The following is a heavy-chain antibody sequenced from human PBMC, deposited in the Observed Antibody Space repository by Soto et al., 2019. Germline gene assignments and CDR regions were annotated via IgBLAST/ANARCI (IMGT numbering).Heavy chain of an antibody. J-gene: IGHJ4*02. Sequence: GGSLRLSCAASGFSISGYWMSWVRQAPGKGLEWVANINQVGTEKYYVDSVKGRFTISRDNAKNSVYLQMNSLRAEDTAVYYCARAGNWGQGTLVTVSS. V-gene: IGHV3-7*05. CDR3: ARAGN. CDR1: GFSISGYW. CDR2: INQVGTEK.